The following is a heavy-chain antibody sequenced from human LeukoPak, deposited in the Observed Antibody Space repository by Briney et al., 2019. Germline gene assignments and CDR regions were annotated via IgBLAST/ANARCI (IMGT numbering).Heavy chain of an antibody. CDR1: GGSISSGDYY. J-gene: IGHJ4*02. CDR3: ATRRSTAWWLIDY. CDR2: IYYSGST. Sequence: SETLSLTCTVSGGSISSGDYYWSWIRQPPGKGLEWIGYIYYSGSTYYNPSLKSRVTISVDTSKNQFSLKLSSVTAADTAVYYCATRRSTAWWLIDYWGQGTLVTVSS. V-gene: IGHV4-30-4*08. D-gene: IGHD2-15*01.